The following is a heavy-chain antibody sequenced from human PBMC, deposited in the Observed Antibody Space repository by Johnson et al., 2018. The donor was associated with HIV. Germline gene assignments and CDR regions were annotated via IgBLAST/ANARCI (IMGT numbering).Heavy chain of an antibody. V-gene: IGHV3-30*04. D-gene: IGHD5-12*01. Sequence: LVESGGGVVQPGRSLRLSCAASGFTFSSYAMHWVRQAPGKGLEWVAVISYDGSNKYYADSVKGRFTISRDNSRNTLYLQMNSLRPEDTAVYYCASGDDDGFWGRGTLVTVSS. CDR1: GFTFSSYA. J-gene: IGHJ4*03. CDR2: ISYDGSNK. CDR3: ASGDDDGF.